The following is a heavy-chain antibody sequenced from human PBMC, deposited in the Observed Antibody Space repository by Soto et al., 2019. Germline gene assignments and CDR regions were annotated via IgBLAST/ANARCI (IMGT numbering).Heavy chain of an antibody. CDR1: GGTFSSYA. CDR2: IIPIFGTA. CDR3: ARTAVDTLEPSYYYYYGRDV. Sequence: QVQLVQSGAEVKKPGSSVKVSCKASGGTFSSYAISWVRQAPGQGLEWMGGIIPIFGTANYAQKFQGRVTITADESTSTAYMELSSLRSEDTAVYYCARTAVDTLEPSYYYYYGRDVWGQGTTVTVSS. J-gene: IGHJ6*02. V-gene: IGHV1-69*01. D-gene: IGHD5-18*01.